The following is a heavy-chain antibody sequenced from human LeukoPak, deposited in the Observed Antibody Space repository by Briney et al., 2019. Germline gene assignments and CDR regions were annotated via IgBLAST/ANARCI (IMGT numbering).Heavy chain of an antibody. CDR3: ARALLAIPTGDNYGMDV. CDR1: GYTFTGYY. Sequence: ASVKVSCKASGYTFTGYYMHWVRQAPGQGLEWMGWINPNSGGTNYAQKFQGRVTMTRDTSISTAYMELSRLRSDDTAVYYCARALLAIPTGDNYGMDVWGQGTTVTVSS. D-gene: IGHD2-21*02. J-gene: IGHJ6*02. CDR2: INPNSGGT. V-gene: IGHV1-2*02.